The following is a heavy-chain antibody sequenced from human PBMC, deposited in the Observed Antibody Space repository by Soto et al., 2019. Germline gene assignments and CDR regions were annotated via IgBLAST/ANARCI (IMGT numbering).Heavy chain of an antibody. V-gene: IGHV1-69*13. Sequence: SVKVSCKASGGTFSSYAISWVRQAPGQGLEWMGGIIPIFGTANYAQKFQGRVTITADESTSTAYMELSSLRSEDTAVYYCARKVSSWYYFDYWGQGTLATVSS. CDR2: IIPIFGTA. J-gene: IGHJ4*02. CDR3: ARKVSSWYYFDY. D-gene: IGHD6-13*01. CDR1: GGTFSSYA.